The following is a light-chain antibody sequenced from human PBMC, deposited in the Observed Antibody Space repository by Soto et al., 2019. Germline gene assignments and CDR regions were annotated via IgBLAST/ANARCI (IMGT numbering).Light chain of an antibody. Sequence: QSVLTQPASVSGSPGQSITISCTRTSHDIGGYKYVSWYQQHPGKAPKLMIYEVSNRPSGVSNRFSGSKSGNTASLTISGLQTEDEADYYCCAYTSTSALYVFGTGTQLTVL. V-gene: IGLV2-14*01. CDR3: CAYTSTSALYV. CDR1: SHDIGGYKY. CDR2: EVS. J-gene: IGLJ1*01.